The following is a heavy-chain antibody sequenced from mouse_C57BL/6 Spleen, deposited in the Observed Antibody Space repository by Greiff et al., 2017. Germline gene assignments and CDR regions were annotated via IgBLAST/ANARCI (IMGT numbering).Heavy chain of an antibody. Sequence: VQLKQSGAELVRPGSSVKMSCKTSGYTFPSSGINWVKQRPGQGLEWIGYIYIGNGYTEYNEKFKGKATLTSDTSSSTAYMQLSSLTSEDSAIYFCAREFYGSSYKAMDYWGQGTSVTVSS. CDR1: GYTFPSSG. J-gene: IGHJ4*01. CDR3: AREFYGSSYKAMDY. V-gene: IGHV1-58*01. D-gene: IGHD1-1*01. CDR2: IYIGNGYT.